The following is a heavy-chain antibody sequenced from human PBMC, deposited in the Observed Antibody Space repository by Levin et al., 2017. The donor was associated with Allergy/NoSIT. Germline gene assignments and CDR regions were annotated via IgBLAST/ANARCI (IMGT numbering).Heavy chain of an antibody. D-gene: IGHD4-17*01. V-gene: IGHV4-4*02. CDR2: IYHSGST. Sequence: SETLSLTCAVSGGSISSSNWWSWVRQPPGKGLEWIGEIYHSGSTNYNPSLKSRVTISVDKSKNQFSLKLSSVTAADTAVYYCARARDYARYYFDYWGQGTLVTVSS. J-gene: IGHJ4*02. CDR3: ARARDYARYYFDY. CDR1: GGSISSSNW.